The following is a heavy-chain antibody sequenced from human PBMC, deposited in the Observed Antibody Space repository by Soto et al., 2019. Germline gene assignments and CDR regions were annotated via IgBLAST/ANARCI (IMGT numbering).Heavy chain of an antibody. J-gene: IGHJ4*02. CDR2: ISYDGSNK. CDR1: GFTFSSYG. D-gene: IGHD2-2*01. CDR3: ATSRVGYCSSTSCYETDY. Sequence: QVQLVESGGGVVQPGRSLRLSCAASGFTFSSYGMHWVRQAPGKGLECVAVISYDGSNKYYADSVKGRFTISRDNFKNALYLQMNSVRGEDTAVYYCATSRVGYCSSTSCYETDYWGQGTLVTVSS. V-gene: IGHV3-30*03.